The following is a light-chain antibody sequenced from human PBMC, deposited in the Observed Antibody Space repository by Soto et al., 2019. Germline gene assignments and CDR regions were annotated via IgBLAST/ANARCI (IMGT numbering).Light chain of an antibody. CDR3: QQRSTWT. CDR1: QSVSSY. CDR2: DAS. V-gene: IGKV3-11*01. J-gene: IGKJ1*01. Sequence: EVVLTQSPVTLSLSPGERATLSCRASQSVSSYLAWYQQKPGQGPRLLIHDASKRATDIPARFTGSGSGTDFTLTISSLEPEDFAVYFCQQRSTWTFGQGTKVEV.